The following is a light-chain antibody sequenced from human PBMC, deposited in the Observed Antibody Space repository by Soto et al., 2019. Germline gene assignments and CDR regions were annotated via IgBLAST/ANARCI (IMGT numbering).Light chain of an antibody. Sequence: EIVLTQSPGTLSLSPGERATLSCRTSQSVSSNYLAWYQQKPGQAPRLLIYGASSRATGIPDRFSGSGSGTDFTLTISSLEPEDFALYYCQQRSNWPITFGQGTRLEI. J-gene: IGKJ5*01. CDR1: QSVSSNY. CDR3: QQRSNWPIT. CDR2: GAS. V-gene: IGKV3D-20*02.